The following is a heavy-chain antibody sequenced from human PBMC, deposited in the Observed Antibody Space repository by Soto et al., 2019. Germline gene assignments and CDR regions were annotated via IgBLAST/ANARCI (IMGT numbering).Heavy chain of an antibody. CDR2: IDPSDSYT. CDR1: GYSFPSYW. D-gene: IGHD2-21*02. CDR3: ASGGGNSPPLTQDAFDI. V-gene: IGHV5-10-1*01. J-gene: IGHJ3*02. Sequence: PXESLKISWKGSGYSFPSYWISWVRQMPGKGLEWMGRIDPSDSYTNYSPSFQGHVTISADKSISTAYLQWSSLKASDTAMYYCASGGGNSPPLTQDAFDIWGQEPMVTVS.